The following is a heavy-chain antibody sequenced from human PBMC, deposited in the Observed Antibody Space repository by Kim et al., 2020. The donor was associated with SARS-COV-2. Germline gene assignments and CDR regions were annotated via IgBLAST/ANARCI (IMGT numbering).Heavy chain of an antibody. Sequence: SETLSLTCAVYGGSFSGYDWSWIRQPPGKGLEWIGEINHSGSSKYNPSLKSRVTISVKTSKNQFSLKLSSVTAADTAVYYCARDRGTIFGVVIINDAFDIWGQGTMVTVSS. V-gene: IGHV4-34*01. D-gene: IGHD3-3*01. J-gene: IGHJ3*02. CDR2: INHSGSS. CDR1: GGSFSGYD. CDR3: ARDRGTIFGVVIINDAFDI.